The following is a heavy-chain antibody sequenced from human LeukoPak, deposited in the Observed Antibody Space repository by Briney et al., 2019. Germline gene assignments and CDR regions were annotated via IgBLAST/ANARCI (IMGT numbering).Heavy chain of an antibody. CDR3: ARGGRAAIGY. CDR1: GGSISSYY. Sequence: SETLSLTCTVSGGSISSYYWSWIRQPPGKGLEWIGYIYHSGSTNYNPSLKSRVTISVDTSKNQFSLKLSSVTAADTAVYYCARGGRAAIGYWGQGTLVTVSS. V-gene: IGHV4-59*12. J-gene: IGHJ4*02. CDR2: IYHSGST. D-gene: IGHD2-2*01.